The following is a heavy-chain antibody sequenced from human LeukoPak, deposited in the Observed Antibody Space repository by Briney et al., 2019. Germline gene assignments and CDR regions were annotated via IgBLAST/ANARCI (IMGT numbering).Heavy chain of an antibody. Sequence: PSETLSLTCIVSGGSISTYYWSWIRQPAGKGLEWIGRMYTSGSTDYNPSLKSRVTMSIDTSKNQFSLKLTSVTAADTAVYYCARAPQWSLYMDVWGKGTTVTVSS. CDR3: ARAPQWSLYMDV. D-gene: IGHD6-19*01. CDR2: MYTSGST. J-gene: IGHJ6*03. CDR1: GGSISTYY. V-gene: IGHV4-4*07.